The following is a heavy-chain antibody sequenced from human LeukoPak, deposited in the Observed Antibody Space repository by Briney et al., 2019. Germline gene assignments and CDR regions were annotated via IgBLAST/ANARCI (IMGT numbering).Heavy chain of an antibody. J-gene: IGHJ4*02. CDR3: ARGGPHGSGSSDY. D-gene: IGHD3-10*01. Sequence: ASVKVSRKASGYTFTSYGINWVRQAPGQGLEWMGWVSGYNGDTNYVQKIQARVTMTTDTSTSTAYMELRSLRSDDTAVYYCARGGPHGSGSSDYWGQGTLVTVSS. V-gene: IGHV1-18*01. CDR2: VSGYNGDT. CDR1: GYTFTSYG.